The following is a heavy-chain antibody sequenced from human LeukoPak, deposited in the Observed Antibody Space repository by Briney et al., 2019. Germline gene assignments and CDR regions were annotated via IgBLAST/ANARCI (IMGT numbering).Heavy chain of an antibody. CDR1: GYSISSGYY. CDR3: ARHKYSSGWPPEGAFDI. CDR2: ISHSGST. D-gene: IGHD6-19*01. V-gene: IGHV4-38-2*02. Sequence: SETLSLTCTVSGYSISSGYYWGWIRQPPGKGLEWIGSISHSGSTYYNPSLKSRVTISVDTSKNQFSLKLSSVTAADTAVYYCARHKYSSGWPPEGAFDIWGQGTMVTVSS. J-gene: IGHJ3*02.